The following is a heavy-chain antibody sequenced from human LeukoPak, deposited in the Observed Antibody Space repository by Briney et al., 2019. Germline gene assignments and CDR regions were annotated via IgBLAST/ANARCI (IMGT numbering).Heavy chain of an antibody. CDR1: GFTFSSYW. CDR2: INSDGSST. Sequence: GGSLRLSCAASGFTFSSYWMPWVRQAPGKGLVWVSRINSDGSSTSYADSVKGRFTISRDNAKNTLYLQMNSLRAEDTAVYYCAREFAVADHYYYYGMDVWGQGTTVTVSS. J-gene: IGHJ6*02. V-gene: IGHV3-74*01. D-gene: IGHD6-19*01. CDR3: AREFAVADHYYYYGMDV.